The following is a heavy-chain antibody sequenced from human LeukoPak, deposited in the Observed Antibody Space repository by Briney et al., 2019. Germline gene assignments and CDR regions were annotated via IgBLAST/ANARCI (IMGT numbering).Heavy chain of an antibody. J-gene: IGHJ4*02. Sequence: GASVKVSCKASGYSFTGYYMHWVRQAPGQGLEWMGWINLNSGGTNYAQKFQGRVTMTRDSSISTAYMELSRLRSDDTAVYYCARGASGDSSGNFEYWGQGTLVTVSS. CDR1: GYSFTGYY. CDR3: ARGASGDSSGNFEY. D-gene: IGHD3-22*01. CDR2: INLNSGGT. V-gene: IGHV1-2*02.